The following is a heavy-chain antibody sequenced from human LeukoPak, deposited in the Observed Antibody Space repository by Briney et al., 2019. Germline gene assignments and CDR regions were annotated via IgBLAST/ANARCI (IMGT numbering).Heavy chain of an antibody. CDR2: ISYSGST. D-gene: IGHD5-24*01. J-gene: IGHJ4*02. CDR1: GDSINSYY. Sequence: PSETLSLTCTVSGDSINSYYWSWIRQPPGKGLEWIGYISYSGSTNYNPSLKSRVTISVDTSKNQFSLKLSSVTAADTAVYYCAGQMATINPGLDYWGQGTLATVSS. CDR3: AGQMATINPGLDY. V-gene: IGHV4-59*01.